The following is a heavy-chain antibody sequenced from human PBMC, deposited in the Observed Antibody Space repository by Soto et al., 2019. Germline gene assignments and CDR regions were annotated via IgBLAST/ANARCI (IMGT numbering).Heavy chain of an antibody. V-gene: IGHV3-23*01. CDR3: AKYYGDYGRYYYYYGMDV. J-gene: IGHJ6*02. D-gene: IGHD4-17*01. CDR2: ISGSGGGT. Sequence: GGSLRLSCAASGFPFSSYAMSWVRPAPGKGLEWVSAISGSGGGTYYADSVKGRFTISRDNFKNTLYLQMNSLRAEDTAVYYCAKYYGDYGRYYYYYGMDVWGQGTTVTVSS. CDR1: GFPFSSYA.